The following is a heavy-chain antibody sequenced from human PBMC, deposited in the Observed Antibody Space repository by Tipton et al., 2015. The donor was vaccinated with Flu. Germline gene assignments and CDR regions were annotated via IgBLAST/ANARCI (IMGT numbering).Heavy chain of an antibody. CDR2: VSRTGST. J-gene: IGHJ5*02. CDR1: GGSINSVSHY. D-gene: IGHD4-11*01. V-gene: IGHV4-61*02. Sequence: TLSLTCTVSGGSINSVSHYWSWIRQPARKGLEWIGTVSRTGSTIYNPSLKSRVTISIDTSKNQFSLNMRSVTAADMAVYYCARRDYSNYVSDPKSWFDPWGQGTLVAVSS. CDR3: ARRDYSNYVSDPKSWFDP.